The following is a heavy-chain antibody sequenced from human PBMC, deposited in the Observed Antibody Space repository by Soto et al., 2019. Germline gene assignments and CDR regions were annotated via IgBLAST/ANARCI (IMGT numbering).Heavy chain of an antibody. Sequence: PSETLSLTCTVSGGSISSYYWSWIRQPPGKGLEWIGYIYYSGSTNYNPSLKSRVTISVDTSKNQFSLKLSSVTAADTAVYYCARGYIVVVPAAMGDNWFDPWGQGTLVTVSS. CDR3: ARGYIVVVPAAMGDNWFDP. CDR2: IYYSGST. CDR1: GGSISSYY. D-gene: IGHD2-2*01. V-gene: IGHV4-59*01. J-gene: IGHJ5*02.